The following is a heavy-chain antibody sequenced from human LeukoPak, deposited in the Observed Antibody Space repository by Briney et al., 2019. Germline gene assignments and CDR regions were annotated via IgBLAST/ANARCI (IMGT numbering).Heavy chain of an antibody. D-gene: IGHD5-24*01. CDR3: AKDTRGWPWSAFDI. CDR2: ISSSSSTI. V-gene: IGHV3-48*01. J-gene: IGHJ3*02. Sequence: GGSLRLSCAASGFTFSSYSMNWVRQAPGKGLEWVSYISSSSSTIYYADSVKGRFTISRDNSKNTLYLQMNSLRAEDTALYYCAKDTRGWPWSAFDIWGQGTMVTVSS. CDR1: GFTFSSYS.